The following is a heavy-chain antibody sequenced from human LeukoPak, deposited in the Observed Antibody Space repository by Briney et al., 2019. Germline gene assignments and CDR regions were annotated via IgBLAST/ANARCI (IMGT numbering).Heavy chain of an antibody. CDR1: GGSISSYD. J-gene: IGHJ4*02. V-gene: IGHV4-59*01. D-gene: IGHD2-15*01. CDR3: ERYLSGGLDY. CDR2: VYYTGSI. Sequence: SETLSLTCTVSGGSISSYDWTWIRQAPGKGLEGIGNVYYTGSISSNPSLKSLLTISSDASKNHLSPRLPSVAAAGTAVYYCERYLSGGLDYWGQGTLVTVSS.